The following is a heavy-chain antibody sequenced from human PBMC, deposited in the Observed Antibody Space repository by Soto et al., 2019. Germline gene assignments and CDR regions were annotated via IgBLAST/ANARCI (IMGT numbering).Heavy chain of an antibody. CDR1: GFTFSSYG. CDR2: ISYDGSNK. V-gene: IGHV3-30*18. J-gene: IGHJ3*02. CDR3: AKELDSSGPPGAFAI. D-gene: IGHD3-22*01. Sequence: QVQLVESGGGVVQPGRSLRLSCAASGFTFSSYGMHWVRQAPGKGLEWVAVISYDGSNKYYADSVKGRFTISRDNSKNTLYLQMNSLRAEDTAVYYCAKELDSSGPPGAFAIWGQGTMVTVSS.